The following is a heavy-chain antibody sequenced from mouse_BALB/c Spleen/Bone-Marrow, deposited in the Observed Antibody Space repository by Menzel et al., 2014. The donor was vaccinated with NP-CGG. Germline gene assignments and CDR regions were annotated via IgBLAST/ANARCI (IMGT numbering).Heavy chain of an antibody. Sequence: EVKLMESGAELVKPGASVKLSCTASGFNIIYAYIHWVKRRLEQGLEWIGRIYPANGNTNYDPRFQGKATITADTSSNTAYLHLNSLTSEDTAVYYCARSPGEVNYWGQGTLVTVSA. D-gene: IGHD1-3*01. CDR1: GFNIIYAY. J-gene: IGHJ3*01. CDR2: IYPANGNT. CDR3: ARSPGEVNY. V-gene: IGHV14-3*02.